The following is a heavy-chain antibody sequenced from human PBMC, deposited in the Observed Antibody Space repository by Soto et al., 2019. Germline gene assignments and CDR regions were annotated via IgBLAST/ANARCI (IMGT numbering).Heavy chain of an antibody. V-gene: IGHV3-30*18. Sequence: QVQLVESGGGVVQPGRSLRLSCAASGLTFSSYGMHWVRQAPGKGLEWVAVISYDGSNKYYADSVKGRFTISRDNSKNTLYLRLNSMRAEDTAVYYCAKEFTIFGVVTPVLKYWCQGTLVTVSS. J-gene: IGHJ4*02. CDR1: GLTFSSYG. D-gene: IGHD3-3*01. CDR3: AKEFTIFGVVTPVLKY. CDR2: ISYDGSNK.